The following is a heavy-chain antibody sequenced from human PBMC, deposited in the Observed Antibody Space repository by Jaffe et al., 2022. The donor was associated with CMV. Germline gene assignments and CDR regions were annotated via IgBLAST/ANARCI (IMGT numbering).Heavy chain of an antibody. V-gene: IGHV1-18*04. J-gene: IGHJ5*02. Sequence: QVQLVQSGAEVKKPGASVKVSCKASGYTFTNYGISWVRQAPGQGLEWMGWINPYNGDTNYAQKPQGRVTMTTDTSTRTAYMELRSLRDDDTAVYYCARGVMVRGVTITISWLETWGQGTLVTVSS. CDR2: INPYNGDT. CDR3: ARGVMVRGVTITISWLET. CDR1: GYTFTNYG. D-gene: IGHD3-10*01.